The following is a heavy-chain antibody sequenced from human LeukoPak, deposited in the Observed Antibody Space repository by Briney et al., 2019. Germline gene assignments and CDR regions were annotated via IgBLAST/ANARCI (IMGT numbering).Heavy chain of an antibody. Sequence: SETLSLTCAVYGGSFSGDYWSWIRQPPGKGLEWIGEINHSGSTNYNPSLKSRVTISVDTSKNQFSLKLSSVTAADTAVYYCARGDSGYVFFDYWGQGTLVTVSS. CDR3: ARGDSGYVFFDY. D-gene: IGHD5-12*01. J-gene: IGHJ4*02. CDR1: GGSFSGDY. CDR2: INHSGST. V-gene: IGHV4-34*01.